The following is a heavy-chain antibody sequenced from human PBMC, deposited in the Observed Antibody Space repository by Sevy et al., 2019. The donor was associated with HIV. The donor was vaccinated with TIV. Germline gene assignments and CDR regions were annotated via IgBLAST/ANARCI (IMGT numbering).Heavy chain of an antibody. D-gene: IGHD3-9*01. CDR2: INHSGST. Sequence: KQSQTLSLTCAVYGGSFSGYYWSWIRQPPGKGLEWIGEINHSGSTNYNPSLKSRVTISVDTSKNQFSLKLSSVTAADTAVYYCARDYPHYDILTGYSRTGFDPWGQGTLVTVSS. V-gene: IGHV4-34*01. J-gene: IGHJ5*02. CDR1: GGSFSGYY. CDR3: ARDYPHYDILTGYSRTGFDP.